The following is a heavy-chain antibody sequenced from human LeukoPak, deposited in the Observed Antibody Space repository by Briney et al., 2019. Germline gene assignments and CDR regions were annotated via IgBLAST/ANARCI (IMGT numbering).Heavy chain of an antibody. J-gene: IGHJ5*02. CDR1: GDSVSSNSAA. CDR2: TYYRSKWYN. D-gene: IGHD3-16*02. Sequence: SQTLSLTCAISGDSVSSNSAAWNWIRQSPSRGLEWLGRTYYRSKWYNDYAVSVKSRITINPDTSKNQFSLQLNSVTPEDTAVYYCATAIVKATGKYNWFDPWGQGTLVTVSS. CDR3: ATAIVKATGKYNWFDP. V-gene: IGHV6-1*01.